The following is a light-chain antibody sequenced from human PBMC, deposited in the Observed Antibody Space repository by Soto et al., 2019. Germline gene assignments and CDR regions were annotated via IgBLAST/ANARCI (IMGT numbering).Light chain of an antibody. Sequence: QSALTQPASVSGSPGQSITISCTGTSSDVGGYNYVSWYQQNPGKAPKLMIYEVSNRPSGVSNRFSGSKSGSTASLTISGLQAEDEAHYYCSSYASSNIWVFGGGTKLTVL. J-gene: IGLJ3*02. CDR2: EVS. CDR3: SSYASSNIWV. V-gene: IGLV2-14*01. CDR1: SSDVGGYNY.